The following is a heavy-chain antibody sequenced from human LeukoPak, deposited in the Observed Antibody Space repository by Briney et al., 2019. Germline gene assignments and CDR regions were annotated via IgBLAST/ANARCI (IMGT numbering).Heavy chain of an antibody. D-gene: IGHD3-22*01. V-gene: IGHV4-59*01. CDR3: ASYSYYYDSSGYFDY. CDR1: GGSISSYY. J-gene: IGHJ4*02. Sequence: SETLSLACTVSGGSISSYYWSWIRQPPGKGLEWIGYIYYSGSTNYNPSLKSRVTISVDTSKDQFSLKLSSVTAADTAVYYCASYSYYYDSSGYFDYWGQGTLVTVSS. CDR2: IYYSGST.